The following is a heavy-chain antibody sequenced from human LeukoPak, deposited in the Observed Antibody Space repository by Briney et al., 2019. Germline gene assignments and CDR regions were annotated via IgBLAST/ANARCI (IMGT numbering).Heavy chain of an antibody. J-gene: IGHJ4*02. CDR1: GITLSNYG. CDR3: AKRGVVIRVILVGFHKEAYYFDS. D-gene: IGHD3-22*01. Sequence: GGSLRLSCAVSGITLSNYGMSWVRQAPGKGREWVAGISDSGGRTNYADSVKGRFTISRDNPKNTLYLQMNSLRAEDTAVYFCAKRGVVIRVILVGFHKEAYYFDSWGQGALVTVSP. CDR2: ISDSGGRT. V-gene: IGHV3-23*01.